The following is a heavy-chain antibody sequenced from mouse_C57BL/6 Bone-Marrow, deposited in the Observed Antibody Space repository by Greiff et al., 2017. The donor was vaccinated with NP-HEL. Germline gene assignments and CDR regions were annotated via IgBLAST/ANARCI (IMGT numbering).Heavy chain of an antibody. CDR1: GYAFSSSW. CDR2: IYPGDGDT. J-gene: IGHJ3*01. D-gene: IGHD1-1*01. CDR3: ARSYYGSPAY. Sequence: VQLQQSGPELVKPGASVKISCKASGYAFSSSWMNWVKQRPGKGLEWIGRIYPGDGDTNYNGKFKGKATLTADKSSSTAYMQLSSLTSEDSAVYFCARSYYGSPAYWGQGTLVTVSA. V-gene: IGHV1-82*01.